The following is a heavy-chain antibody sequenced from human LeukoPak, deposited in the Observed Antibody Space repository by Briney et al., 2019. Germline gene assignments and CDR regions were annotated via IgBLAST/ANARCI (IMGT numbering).Heavy chain of an antibody. CDR1: GFTFSDYY. CDR3: ARDQDYDILTGYSPGY. V-gene: IGHV3-11*04. J-gene: IGHJ4*02. CDR2: ISSSGSTI. D-gene: IGHD3-9*01. Sequence: GGSLRLSCAASGFTFSDYYMSWIRQAPGKGLEWVSYISSSGSTIYYADSVKGRFTISRDNAKNSLYLQMNSLRAEDTAVYYCARDQDYDILTGYSPGYWGQGTLVTVSS.